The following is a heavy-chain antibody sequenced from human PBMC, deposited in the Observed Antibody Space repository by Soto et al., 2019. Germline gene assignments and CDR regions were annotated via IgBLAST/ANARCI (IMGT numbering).Heavy chain of an antibody. V-gene: IGHV1-2*02. CDR3: ARDLAKGSGSAGFDY. CDR2: INPKSGGT. Sequence: ASVKVSCKASGYTFTGYYMHWVLQSPLQGLEWMGCINPKSGGTMYLQKFQGRVTMTWDTSISTAYMALTRLRSDDTAVYYCARDLAKGSGSAGFDYWGQGTLVTVSS. D-gene: IGHD1-26*01. CDR1: GYTFTGYY. J-gene: IGHJ4*02.